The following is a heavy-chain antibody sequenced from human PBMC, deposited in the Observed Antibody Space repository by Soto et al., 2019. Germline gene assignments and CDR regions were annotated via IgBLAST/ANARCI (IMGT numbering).Heavy chain of an antibody. D-gene: IGHD3-16*02. V-gene: IGHV1-2*02. CDR1: GYTFTGYY. Sequence: ASVKVSCKASGYTFTGYYMHWVRQAPGQGLEWMGWINPNGGGTNYAQKFQGRVTMTRDTSISTAYMELSRLRSDDTAVYYCARGEGEYDYVWGSYRYTGWFDPWGQGTLVTVSS. CDR2: INPNGGGT. J-gene: IGHJ5*02. CDR3: ARGEGEYDYVWGSYRYTGWFDP.